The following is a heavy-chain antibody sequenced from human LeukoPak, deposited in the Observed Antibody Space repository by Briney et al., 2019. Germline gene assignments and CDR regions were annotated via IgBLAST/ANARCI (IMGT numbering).Heavy chain of an antibody. D-gene: IGHD3-16*02. CDR3: ARAGPWVIPDYYYYYMDV. Sequence: PGGSLRLSCAASGFTFSSYSMNWVRQAPGKGLEWVSSISSSGSYIYYADSVKGRFTISRDNAKKSLYLQMNSLRAEDTAVYYCARAGPWVIPDYYYYYMDVCGKGTTVTVSS. CDR2: ISSSGSYI. J-gene: IGHJ6*03. V-gene: IGHV3-21*01. CDR1: GFTFSSYS.